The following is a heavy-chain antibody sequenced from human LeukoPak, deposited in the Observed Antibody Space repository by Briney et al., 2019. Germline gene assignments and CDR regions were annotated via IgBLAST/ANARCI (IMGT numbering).Heavy chain of an antibody. Sequence: PSETLSLTCTVSGGSISSYYWSWIRQPPGKGLEWIGYIYYSGSTNYNPSLKSRVTISVDTSKNQFSLKLSSVTAADTAVYYCARFLDSSSWLNGMDVWGQGTTVTVSS. J-gene: IGHJ6*02. D-gene: IGHD6-13*01. V-gene: IGHV4-59*01. CDR1: GGSISSYY. CDR2: IYYSGST. CDR3: ARFLDSSSWLNGMDV.